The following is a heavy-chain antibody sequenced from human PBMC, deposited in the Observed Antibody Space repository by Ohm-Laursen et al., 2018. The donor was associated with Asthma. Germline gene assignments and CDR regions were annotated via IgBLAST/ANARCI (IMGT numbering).Heavy chain of an antibody. Sequence: SETLSLTCAVYGGSFSGYYWSWIRQPPGKGLEWIGEINHSESTNYNPSLKSRVTISVDTSKNQFSLKLSSVTAADTAVYYCARDRKDGYNWGVFDYWGQGTLVTVSS. V-gene: IGHV4-34*01. CDR2: INHSEST. D-gene: IGHD5-24*01. CDR3: ARDRKDGYNWGVFDY. CDR1: GGSFSGYY. J-gene: IGHJ4*02.